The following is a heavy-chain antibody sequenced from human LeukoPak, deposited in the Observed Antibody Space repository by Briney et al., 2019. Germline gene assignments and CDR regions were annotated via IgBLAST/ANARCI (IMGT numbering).Heavy chain of an antibody. V-gene: IGHV3-23*01. CDR1: RLTFSSYA. Sequence: GGSLRLSCAVARLTFSSYAMSWVRQAPGKGLEWVSAISGSGGSTYYADSVKGRFTISRDNAKNSLYLQMNSLRAEDTAVYYCARRAPFDYWGQGTLVTVSS. J-gene: IGHJ4*02. CDR2: ISGSGGST. CDR3: ARRAPFDY.